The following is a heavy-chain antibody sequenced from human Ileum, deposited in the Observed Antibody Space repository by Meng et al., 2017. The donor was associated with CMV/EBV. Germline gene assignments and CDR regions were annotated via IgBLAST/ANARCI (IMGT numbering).Heavy chain of an antibody. Sequence: QVQLVESGGGVGQPGGSLSLSLAVSGLTFSRYGMHWVRQAPGKGLEWVAFVRSDGSNKYYADSVKGRFTISRDNSENTLFLQMNSLRADDTAVYYCSSLGDYWGQGTLVTVSS. V-gene: IGHV3-30*02. CDR1: GLTFSRYG. D-gene: IGHD3-16*01. CDR2: VRSDGSNK. CDR3: SSLGDY. J-gene: IGHJ4*02.